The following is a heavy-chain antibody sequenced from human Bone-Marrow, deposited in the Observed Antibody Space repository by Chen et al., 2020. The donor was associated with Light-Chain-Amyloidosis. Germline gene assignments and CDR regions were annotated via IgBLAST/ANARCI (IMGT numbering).Heavy chain of an antibody. Sequence: EVQLVESGGGLVQPGGSLRLSCAASGFPFSTYWMSWVRQPPGKWLEWVANIKQDGSEIHYVDSVKGRFTVSRDNAKNSLYLQMNTLRADDTAVYYCARGDYYGYLDAFDIWGQGTMVTVSS. CDR1: GFPFSTYW. V-gene: IGHV3-7*01. CDR3: ARGDYYGYLDAFDI. CDR2: IKQDGSEI. J-gene: IGHJ3*02. D-gene: IGHD3-10*01.